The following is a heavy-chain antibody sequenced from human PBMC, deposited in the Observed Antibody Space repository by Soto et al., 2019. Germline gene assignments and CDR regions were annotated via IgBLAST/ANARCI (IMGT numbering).Heavy chain of an antibody. CDR2: INPNSGGT. J-gene: IGHJ6*02. D-gene: IGHD3-10*01. V-gene: IGHV1-2*04. Sequence: ASVKFSCKASGYTFTGYYMHWVRQAPGQGLEWMGWINPNSGGTNYAQKFQGWVTMTRDTSISTAYMELSRLRSDDTAVYYCARDNHPYGSGSYPLYYGMDVWGQGTTVTVSS. CDR3: ARDNHPYGSGSYPLYYGMDV. CDR1: GYTFTGYY.